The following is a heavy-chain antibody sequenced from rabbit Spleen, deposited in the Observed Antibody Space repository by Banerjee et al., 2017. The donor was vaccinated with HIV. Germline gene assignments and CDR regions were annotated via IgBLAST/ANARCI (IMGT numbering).Heavy chain of an antibody. Sequence: QEQLVESGGGLVKPEGSLTLTCKASGCSFSDRDVMCWVRQAPGKGLEWIACINASTGKPVYATWASGRFTISRTSSTTVTLRMTSLTAADRATYFCARDLVGVIGWNFYLWGPGTLVTVS. D-gene: IGHD1-1*01. V-gene: IGHV1S45*01. CDR1: GCSFSDRDV. CDR3: ARDLVGVIGWNFYL. J-gene: IGHJ4*01. CDR2: INASTGKP.